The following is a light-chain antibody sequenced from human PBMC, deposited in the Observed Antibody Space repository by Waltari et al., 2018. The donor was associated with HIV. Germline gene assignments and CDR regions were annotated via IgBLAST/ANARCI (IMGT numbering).Light chain of an antibody. CDR2: DKN. Sequence: QSVLTQPPSVSAAPGQKVTFSCSGSTSNIGKNFVSWYQQLPEAAPKLIIYDKNNRPSGVPDRFSGSKSATSATLAITGLQTGDEADYYCGTWDSSVSAGVFGGGTKLTVL. CDR1: TSNIGKNF. CDR3: GTWDSSVSAGV. J-gene: IGLJ2*01. V-gene: IGLV1-51*01.